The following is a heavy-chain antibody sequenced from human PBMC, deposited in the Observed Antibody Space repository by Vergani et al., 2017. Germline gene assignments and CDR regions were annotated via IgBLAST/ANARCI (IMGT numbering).Heavy chain of an antibody. J-gene: IGHJ4*02. CDR2: ISSSSSTI. V-gene: IGHV3-48*01. D-gene: IGHD3-10*01. CDR3: ARADYGSGSGGFDY. Sequence: EVQLVESGGGLVQPGGSLRLSCAASGFTFSSYSMNWVRQAPGKGLEWVSYISSSSSTIYYADSVKGRVTISRDNAKNSLYLQMNSLRAEDTAVYYCARADYGSGSGGFDYWGQGTLVTVSS. CDR1: GFTFSSYS.